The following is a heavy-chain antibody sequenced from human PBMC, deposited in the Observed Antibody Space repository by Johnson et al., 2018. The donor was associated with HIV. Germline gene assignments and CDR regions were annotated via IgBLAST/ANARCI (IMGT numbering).Heavy chain of an antibody. Sequence: QVQLVESGGGVVQPGGSLRLSCAASGLTFSIYGMHWVRQAPGKGLEWVAFMRYDGSNKYYADSVKGRFTISRDNSKNTLYLQMNSLRAEDTAVYYCAKDFGSSSWHAFDVWGQGTMVTVSS. D-gene: IGHD6-13*01. CDR2: MRYDGSNK. CDR3: AKDFGSSSWHAFDV. J-gene: IGHJ3*01. V-gene: IGHV3-30*02. CDR1: GLTFSIYG.